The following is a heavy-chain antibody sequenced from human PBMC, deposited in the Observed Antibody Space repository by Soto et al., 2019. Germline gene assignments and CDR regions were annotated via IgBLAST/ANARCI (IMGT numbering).Heavy chain of an antibody. V-gene: IGHV4-59*08. CDR3: ARRGSRFDY. Sequence: SETLSLTCTVSGGSISSYYWSWIRQPPGKGLEWIGYIYYSGSTNYNPSLKSRVTISVDTSKNQFSLKLSSVTAADTAVYYCARRGSRFDYWGQGTLVTVSS. J-gene: IGHJ4*02. CDR1: GGSISSYY. CDR2: IYYSGST.